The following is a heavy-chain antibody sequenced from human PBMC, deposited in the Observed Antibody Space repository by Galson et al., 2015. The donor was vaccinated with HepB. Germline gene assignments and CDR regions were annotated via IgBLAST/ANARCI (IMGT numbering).Heavy chain of an antibody. Sequence: SLRLSCASSGFPFNEYALHWVRQAPGKGLEWLAVISFDGRSVYYGDSVKGRFTVSRDNSRSTLFLQVNSLRPDDTAVYYCAKNFAQWLVLGGFFDMWGQGALVSVSS. J-gene: IGHJ4*02. CDR3: AKNFAQWLVLGGFFDM. CDR2: ISFDGRSV. CDR1: GFPFNEYA. D-gene: IGHD3-22*01. V-gene: IGHV3-30-3*02.